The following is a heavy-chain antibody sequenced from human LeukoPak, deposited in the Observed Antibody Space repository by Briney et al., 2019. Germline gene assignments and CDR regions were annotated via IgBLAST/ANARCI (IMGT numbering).Heavy chain of an antibody. Sequence: SETLSLTCTVSGGSMSFYYWSWIRQSPGKGLECIGYIYYSGSTYYNPSLKSRVTISVDTSKNQFSLNLYPVTAADTAVYYCARRAGIGQAYFDYWGQGTLVTVSS. CDR3: ARRAGIGQAYFDY. J-gene: IGHJ4*02. D-gene: IGHD6-13*01. CDR1: GGSMSFYY. CDR2: IYYSGST. V-gene: IGHV4-59*08.